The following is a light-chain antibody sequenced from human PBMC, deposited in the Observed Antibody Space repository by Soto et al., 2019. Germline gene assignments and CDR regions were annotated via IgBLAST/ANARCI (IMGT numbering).Light chain of an antibody. CDR3: QQSYSTPTWT. Sequence: DIQKKQYPSSLSASVGDRVTITCRASQSISSYLNWYQQKPGKAPKLLIYAASSLQSGVPSRFSGSGSGTDFTLTISSLQPEDFATYYCQQSYSTPTWTLGQGTKVDIK. V-gene: IGKV1-39*01. CDR1: QSISSY. CDR2: AAS. J-gene: IGKJ1*01.